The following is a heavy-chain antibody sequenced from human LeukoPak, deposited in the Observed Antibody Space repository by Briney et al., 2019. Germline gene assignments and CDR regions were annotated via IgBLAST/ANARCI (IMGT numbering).Heavy chain of an antibody. CDR3: AKDWREQLVESFWGWFDP. V-gene: IGHV3-30*18. D-gene: IGHD6-6*01. CDR2: ISYDGSNK. Sequence: GGSLRLSCAASGFTFSSYGMHWVRQAPVKGLEWVAVISYDGSNKYYADSVKGRFTISRDNSKNTLYPQMNSLRAEDTAVYYCAKDWREQLVESFWGWFDPWGQGTLVTVSS. CDR1: GFTFSSYG. J-gene: IGHJ5*02.